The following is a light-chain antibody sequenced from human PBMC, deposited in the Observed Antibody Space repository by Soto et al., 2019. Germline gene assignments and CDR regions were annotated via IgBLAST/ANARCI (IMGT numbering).Light chain of an antibody. CDR3: QQHGTSPPSWT. J-gene: IGKJ1*01. CDR2: GAS. V-gene: IGKV3-20*01. Sequence: ETVLTQSPGTLSLSPGERATLFCRASQSITSNHLAWYQQKPGQAPRLLIYGASSRATGIPDRYSGSGPGTDFTLTISRLEPEDFAVYYCQQHGTSPPSWTFGQGTKVEIK. CDR1: QSITSNH.